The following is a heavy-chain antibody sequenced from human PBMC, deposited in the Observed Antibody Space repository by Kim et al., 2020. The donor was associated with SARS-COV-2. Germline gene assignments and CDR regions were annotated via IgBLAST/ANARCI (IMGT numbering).Heavy chain of an antibody. J-gene: IGHJ4*02. D-gene: IGHD3-16*02. Sequence: GGSLRLSCAASGFTFSSYSMNWVRQAPGKGLEWVSYISSSSSTIYYADSVKGRFTISRDNAKNSLYLQMNSLRDEDTAVYYCAREGGRDDYVWGSYRYIRTPRNDYWGQGTLVTVSS. CDR2: ISSSSSTI. CDR1: GFTFSSYS. CDR3: AREGGRDDYVWGSYRYIRTPRNDY. V-gene: IGHV3-48*02.